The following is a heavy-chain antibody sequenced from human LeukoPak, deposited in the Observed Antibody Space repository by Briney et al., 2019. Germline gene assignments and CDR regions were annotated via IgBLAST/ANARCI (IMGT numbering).Heavy chain of an antibody. J-gene: IGHJ4*02. Sequence: RTGGSLRLSCAASGFTCSSYAMRWARQAPGKGLEWVSAISGSGGSTYYADSVKGRFTISRDNSKNTLYLQINSLRAEDKAVYYCALSSSSGYWGQGTLVTVSS. V-gene: IGHV3-23*01. D-gene: IGHD6-6*01. CDR1: GFTCSSYA. CDR3: ALSSSSGY. CDR2: ISGSGGST.